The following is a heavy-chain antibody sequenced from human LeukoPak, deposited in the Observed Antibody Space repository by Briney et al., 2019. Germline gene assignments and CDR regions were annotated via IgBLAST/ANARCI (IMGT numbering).Heavy chain of an antibody. CDR3: ASTGYSSGWYY. V-gene: IGHV3-74*01. D-gene: IGHD6-19*01. J-gene: IGHJ4*02. CDR1: GXTFSSYW. Sequence: PGGSLRLSCPASGXTFSSYWMHWVRQAPGKGLVWVSRINSDGSYTSHADSVKGRFTISRDNAKNTLYLQMNSLRAEDTAVYYCASTGYSSGWYYWGQGTLVTVSS. CDR2: INSDGSYT.